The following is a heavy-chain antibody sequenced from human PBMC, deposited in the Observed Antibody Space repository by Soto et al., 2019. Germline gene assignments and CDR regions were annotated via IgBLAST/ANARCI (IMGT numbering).Heavy chain of an antibody. CDR2: ISHDANDA. CDR1: GFNFNTYA. CDR3: ATAARPVATGPPLDF. Sequence: GGSLRLSCAASGFNFNTYAIHWVRQAPGKGLEWVALISHDANDAFYSDSVKGRFTISRDNSENTLFLQMNSLRAEDTAVYYCATAARPVATGPPLDFWGQGTLVTVSS. V-gene: IGHV3-30-3*01. J-gene: IGHJ4*02. D-gene: IGHD1-1*01.